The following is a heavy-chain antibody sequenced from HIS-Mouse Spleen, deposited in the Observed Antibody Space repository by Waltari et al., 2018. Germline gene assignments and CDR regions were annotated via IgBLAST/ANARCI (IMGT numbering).Heavy chain of an antibody. J-gene: IGHJ3*02. CDR3: ARDLELDAFDI. CDR2: INSDGGST. D-gene: IGHD1-1*01. V-gene: IGHV3-74*01. Sequence: EVQLVESGGGLVQPGGSLRLSCAASGFTFSSYWVHWVRQAPGKGLVGVSRINSDGGSTSYADSVKGRFTISRDNAKNTLYRQMNSLRAEDTAVYYCARDLELDAFDIWGQGTMVTVSS. CDR1: GFTFSSYW.